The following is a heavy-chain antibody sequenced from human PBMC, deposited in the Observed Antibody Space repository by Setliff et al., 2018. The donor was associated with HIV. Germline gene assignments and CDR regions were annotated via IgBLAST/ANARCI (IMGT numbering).Heavy chain of an antibody. Sequence: PSETLSLTCSVSGDSIGTYYWNWIRQTPGKRLEWIGFFYYGGSTDYNPALKNRVAISVDTSRNRVSLKMTSVTAADTAVYYCARDLRGTQSSDYWGQGTLVTVSS. J-gene: IGHJ4*02. CDR2: FYYGGST. D-gene: IGHD1-1*01. CDR1: GDSIGTYY. CDR3: ARDLRGTQSSDY. V-gene: IGHV4-59*01.